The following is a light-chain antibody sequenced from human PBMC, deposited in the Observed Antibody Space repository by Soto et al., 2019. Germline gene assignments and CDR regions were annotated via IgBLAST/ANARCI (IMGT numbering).Light chain of an antibody. CDR3: SSYTSSSTLV. CDR1: SSDVGGYNY. CDR2: EVS. V-gene: IGLV2-14*01. Sequence: QSFLTQPASVSGSPGQSITISCTGTSSDVGGYNYVSWYQQHPGKAPKLMIYEVSNRPSGVSNRFSGSKSGNTASLTISGLQAEDEADYYCSSYTSSSTLVFGPGTKVTVL. J-gene: IGLJ1*01.